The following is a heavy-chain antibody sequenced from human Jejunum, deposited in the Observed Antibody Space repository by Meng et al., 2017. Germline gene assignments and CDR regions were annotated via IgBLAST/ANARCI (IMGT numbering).Heavy chain of an antibody. Sequence: QVQLVQSGAEVKRPGASVKVSCKASGYTFTGYSLHWVRQAPGQGLEWMGRINPGGGTNYAQKFQDRVTMTWDTSITTAYMELTWLTSDDTAVYFCGRDPTGGSFHYFDSWGQGALVTVSS. CDR2: INPGGGT. J-gene: IGHJ4*02. V-gene: IGHV1-2*06. CDR1: GYTFTGYS. D-gene: IGHD1-14*01. CDR3: GRDPTGGSFHYFDS.